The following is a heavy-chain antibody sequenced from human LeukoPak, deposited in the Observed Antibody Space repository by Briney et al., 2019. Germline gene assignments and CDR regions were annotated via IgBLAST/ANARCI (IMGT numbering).Heavy chain of an antibody. CDR1: GFTFSSYS. V-gene: IGHV3-23*01. CDR2: VSTTGGST. Sequence: GGSLRLSCAASGFTFSSYSMSWVRQAPGKGLEWVSTVSTTGGSTYYADSVKGRFTISRDNSKDTLYLQMNSLRAEDAAVYYCAKCSGWFVRGKDYYYYYMDVWGKGTTVTVSS. J-gene: IGHJ6*03. D-gene: IGHD6-19*01. CDR3: AKCSGWFVRGKDYYYYYMDV.